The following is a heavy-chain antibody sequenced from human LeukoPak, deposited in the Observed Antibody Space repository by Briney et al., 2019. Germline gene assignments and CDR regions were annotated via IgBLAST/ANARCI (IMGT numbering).Heavy chain of an antibody. V-gene: IGHV4-34*01. J-gene: IGHJ4*02. CDR3: ARGVGDSITMIVVVHTRGPLHRPFDC. CDR1: VGSSRVYY. D-gene: IGHD3-22*01. CDR2: IYHTGST. Sequence: SETPSLTSAVHVGSSRVYYWCCVSDPPQERPWRIWEIYHTGSTNHNPSLKSRVTISVDTSKNQFSLKLSSVTAADTAVYYCARGVGDSITMIVVVHTRGPLHRPFDCWGQGTLVTVSS.